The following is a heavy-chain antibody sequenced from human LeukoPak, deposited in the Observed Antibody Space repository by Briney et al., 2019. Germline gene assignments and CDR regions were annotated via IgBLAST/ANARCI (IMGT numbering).Heavy chain of an antibody. CDR1: GGSFSGYY. CDR2: INHSGST. V-gene: IGHV4-34*01. J-gene: IGHJ4*02. D-gene: IGHD3-22*01. Sequence: PSETLSLTCAVYGGSFSGYYWSWIRQPPGKGLEWIGEINHSGSTNYNPSLKSRVTISVDTSKNQFSLKLSSVTAADTAVYYCARDTMIVRYYFDYWGQGTLVTVSS. CDR3: ARDTMIVRYYFDY.